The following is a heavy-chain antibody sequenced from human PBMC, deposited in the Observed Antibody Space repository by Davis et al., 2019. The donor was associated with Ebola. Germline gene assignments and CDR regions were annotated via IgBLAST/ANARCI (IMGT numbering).Heavy chain of an antibody. CDR1: GFTFSNAW. J-gene: IGHJ6*02. Sequence: GGSLRLSCAASGFTFSNAWMSWVRQAPGKGLEWVGRIRSKANSYATAYAASVKGRFTISRDDSKNTAYLQMNSLKTEDTAVYYCTARIAAAGTGYYYYGMDVWGQGTTVTVSS. V-gene: IGHV3-73*01. CDR3: TARIAAAGTGYYYYGMDV. CDR2: IRSKANSYAT. D-gene: IGHD6-13*01.